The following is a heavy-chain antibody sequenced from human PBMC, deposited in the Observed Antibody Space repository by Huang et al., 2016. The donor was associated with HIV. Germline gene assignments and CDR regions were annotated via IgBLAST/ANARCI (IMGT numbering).Heavy chain of an antibody. V-gene: IGHV4-30-4*08. Sequence: QMQLQESGPGLVRPSQTLSLTCTVSGGSISSGDSNWNWIRQSPGKGLEWIGYINYSGDTDYNPSLKSRITRSADTSKTQFSLNLRFVTAADTAVYYCARSMDFWSGYMDVWGKGTTVTVSS. CDR3: ARSMDFWSGYMDV. CDR2: INYSGDT. D-gene: IGHD3-3*01. J-gene: IGHJ6*03. CDR1: GGSISSGDSN.